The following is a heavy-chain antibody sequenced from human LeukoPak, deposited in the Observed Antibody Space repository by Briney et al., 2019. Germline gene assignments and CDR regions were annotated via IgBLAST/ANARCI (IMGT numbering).Heavy chain of an antibody. D-gene: IGHD4/OR15-4a*01. Sequence: GGSLRLSCAASGFTLSSYTMNWVRQAPGKGLEWVSSISSATVYIHYADSVKGRFTISRDNSKNTLYLQMNSLRAEDTAVYYCAKDTADYPLDAFDIWGQGTMVTVSS. CDR3: AKDTADYPLDAFDI. J-gene: IGHJ3*02. CDR2: ISSATVYI. V-gene: IGHV3-21*04. CDR1: GFTLSSYT.